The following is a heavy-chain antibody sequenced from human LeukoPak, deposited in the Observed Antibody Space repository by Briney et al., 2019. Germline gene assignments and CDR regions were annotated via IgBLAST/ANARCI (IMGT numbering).Heavy chain of an antibody. CDR2: IYYSGST. V-gene: IGHV4-59*01. J-gene: IGHJ5*02. Sequence: SETLSLTCTVSDGSINSYYWSWIRQPPGKGLEWIGYIYYSGSTNYNPSLKSRVTISVDTSKNQFSLKLSSVTAADTAVYYCASTKGYSYGLSNWFDPWGQGTLVTVSS. D-gene: IGHD5-18*01. CDR3: ASTKGYSYGLSNWFDP. CDR1: DGSINSYY.